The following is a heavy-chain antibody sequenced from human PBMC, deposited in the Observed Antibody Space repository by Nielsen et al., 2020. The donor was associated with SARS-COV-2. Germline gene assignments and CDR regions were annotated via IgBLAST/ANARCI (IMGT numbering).Heavy chain of an antibody. J-gene: IGHJ6*02. D-gene: IGHD3-10*01. Sequence: GGSLRLSCAASGFTFSSYGMHWVRQAPGKGLEWVAVIWYDGSNKYYADSVKGRFTISRDNSKNTLYLQMNSLRAEDTAVYYCARETYYYGSGRGGGMDVWGQGTTVTVSS. CDR1: GFTFSSYG. V-gene: IGHV3-33*01. CDR2: IWYDGSNK. CDR3: ARETYYYGSGRGGGMDV.